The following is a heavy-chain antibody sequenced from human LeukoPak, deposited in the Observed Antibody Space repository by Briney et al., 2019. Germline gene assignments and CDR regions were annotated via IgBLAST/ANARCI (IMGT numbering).Heavy chain of an antibody. CDR2: ISYDGSNK. J-gene: IGHJ6*02. CDR1: GFTFSSYA. Sequence: PGGSLRLSCAASGFTFSSYAMHWVRQAPGRGLEWVAGISYDGSNKYYADSVKGRFTISRDNSKNTLYLQMNSLRAEDTAVYYCARGPERTGVGTRYYYDMDVWGQGTTVTVSS. D-gene: IGHD2-8*01. V-gene: IGHV3-30-3*01. CDR3: ARGPERTGVGTRYYYDMDV.